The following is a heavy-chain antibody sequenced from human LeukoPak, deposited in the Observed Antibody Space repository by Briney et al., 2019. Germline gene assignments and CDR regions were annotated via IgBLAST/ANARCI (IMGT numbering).Heavy chain of an antibody. CDR3: ARVRGPTLKTCYMDV. V-gene: IGHV3-48*04. Sequence: GESLRLSCAASGFTFTEYSIIWVRQAPGKGLEWVSFISDISDRSSTIHYADSVKGRFTISRDNAERSVYLQMNSLRAYDTAVYYCARVRGPTLKTCYMDVWGTGTTVTVSS. CDR2: ISDRSSTI. J-gene: IGHJ6*03. D-gene: IGHD3-10*01. CDR1: GFTFTEYS.